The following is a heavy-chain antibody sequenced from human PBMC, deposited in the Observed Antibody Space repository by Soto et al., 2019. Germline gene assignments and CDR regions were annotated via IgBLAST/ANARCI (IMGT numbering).Heavy chain of an antibody. CDR1: GGSISSGGYY. CDR2: IYYSGST. Sequence: QVQVQESGPGLVKPSQTLSLTCTVSGGSISSGGYYWSWIRQHPGKGLEWIGYIYYSGSTYYNPSLKSRVTISVDTSKNQFSLKLRSVTAADTAVYYCARGRLVVVAHQYYFDYWGQGTLVTVSS. D-gene: IGHD2-15*01. CDR3: ARGRLVVVAHQYYFDY. J-gene: IGHJ4*02. V-gene: IGHV4-31*03.